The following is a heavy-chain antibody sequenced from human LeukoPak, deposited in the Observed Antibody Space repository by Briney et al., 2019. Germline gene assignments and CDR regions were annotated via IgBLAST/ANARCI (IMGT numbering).Heavy chain of an antibody. Sequence: SETLSLTCTVSGGSVSSGSYYWSWIRQPPGKGLEWIGYIYYSGSTNHNPSLKSRVTISVDTSKNQFSLKLSSVTAADTAVYYCARDIPLSGDPYYYYGMDVWGQGTTVTVSS. J-gene: IGHJ6*02. V-gene: IGHV4-61*01. CDR2: IYYSGST. D-gene: IGHD2-21*02. CDR3: ARDIPLSGDPYYYYGMDV. CDR1: GGSVSSGSYY.